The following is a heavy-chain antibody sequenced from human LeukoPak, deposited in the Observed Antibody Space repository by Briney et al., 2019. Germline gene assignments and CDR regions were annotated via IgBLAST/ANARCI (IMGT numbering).Heavy chain of an antibody. J-gene: IGHJ4*02. CDR3: ASEARGYSYGPLGCYFDY. CDR1: GYTFTSYD. V-gene: IGHV1-8*01. D-gene: IGHD5-18*01. Sequence: ASAKVSCKASGYTFTSYDINWVRQATGQGLEWMGWMNPNSGNTGYAQKFQGRVTMTRNTSISTAYMELSSLRSDDTAVYYCASEARGYSYGPLGCYFDYWGQGTLVTVSS. CDR2: MNPNSGNT.